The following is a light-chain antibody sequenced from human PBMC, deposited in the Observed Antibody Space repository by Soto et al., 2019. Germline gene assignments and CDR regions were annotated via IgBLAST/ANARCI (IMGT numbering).Light chain of an antibody. CDR2: DAS. Sequence: EIVLTQSPAILSMSPGERANISCRASQSVSSYFAWYQQKPGQAPRLLIYDASNRATGVPARFSGSGSGTDFTLTISSLEPEDFAVYYCQQRRYWPVTFGQGTKVDIK. CDR1: QSVSSY. J-gene: IGKJ1*01. V-gene: IGKV3-11*01. CDR3: QQRRYWPVT.